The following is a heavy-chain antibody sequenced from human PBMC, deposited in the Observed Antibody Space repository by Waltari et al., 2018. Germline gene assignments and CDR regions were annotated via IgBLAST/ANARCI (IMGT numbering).Heavy chain of an antibody. CDR2: IWYDGSNK. CDR3: ARIYRAVAGRGAFDI. Sequence: QVQLVASGGGVVQPGRSLRLYCAASGFTFSSCGTHWVRQAPGKGLEWVAVIWYDGSNKYYADSVKGRFTISRDNSKNTLYLQMNSLRAEDTAVYYCARIYRAVAGRGAFDIWGQGTMVTVSS. J-gene: IGHJ3*02. V-gene: IGHV3-33*01. CDR1: GFTFSSCG. D-gene: IGHD6-19*01.